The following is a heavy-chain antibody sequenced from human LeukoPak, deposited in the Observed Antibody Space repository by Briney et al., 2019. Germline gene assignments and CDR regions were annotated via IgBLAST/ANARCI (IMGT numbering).Heavy chain of an antibody. J-gene: IGHJ6*03. Sequence: PGGSLRLSCAASGFTFSSYAMSWVRRAPGKGLEWVSASSGSGSSTYCADSVEGRFTISRDNSRNTLYLQMNSLRAEDTAVYYCAKVGTTVTTYYYYYMDVWGKGTTVTVSS. CDR2: SSGSGSST. CDR3: AKVGTTVTTYYYYYMDV. V-gene: IGHV3-23*01. D-gene: IGHD4-17*01. CDR1: GFTFSSYA.